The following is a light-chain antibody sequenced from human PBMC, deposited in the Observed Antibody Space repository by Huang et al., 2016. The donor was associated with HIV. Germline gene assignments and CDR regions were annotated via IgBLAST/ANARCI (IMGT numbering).Light chain of an antibody. V-gene: IGKV1-27*01. J-gene: IGKJ1*01. CDR2: AAS. CDR1: QDIDAY. CDR3: QKYNDVPRT. Sequence: DIQMTPSPSSLFASIGDRITIFCRASQDIDAYLALYQHKQGKVPNLLIYAASTLQPGVPCRVSGSGSGTNFTLTIGSLQPEDVGSYYCQKYNDVPRTFGHGTKVEIK.